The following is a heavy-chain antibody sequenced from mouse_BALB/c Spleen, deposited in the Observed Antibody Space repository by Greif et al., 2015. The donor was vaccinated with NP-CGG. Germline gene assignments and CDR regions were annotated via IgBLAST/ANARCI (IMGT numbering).Heavy chain of an antibody. J-gene: IGHJ3*01. V-gene: IGHV3-2*02. Sequence: EVQLQESGPGLVKPSQSLSLTCTVTGYSITNDYAWNWIRQFPGNKLEWMGYISYSGSTSYNPSLKSRISITRDTSKNQFFLQLNSVTTEDTATYYCARSPWFAYWGQGTLVTVSA. CDR3: ARSPWFAY. CDR1: GYSITNDYA. CDR2: ISYSGST.